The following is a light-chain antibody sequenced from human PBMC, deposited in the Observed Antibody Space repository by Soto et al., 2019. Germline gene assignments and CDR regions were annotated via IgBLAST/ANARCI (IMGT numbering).Light chain of an antibody. CDR1: QSVSARY. CDR2: GAS. CDR3: QQYSDSPPT. J-gene: IGKJ1*01. V-gene: IGKV3-20*01. Sequence: EIVMTQSPATLSVSPGERASLSCRSSQSVSARYLAWYHQKPGQAPRLLIFGASDRATGIPDRFSGSGSGTDFTLTIDRLEPEDFAMYYCQQYSDSPPTFGQGTKVDIK.